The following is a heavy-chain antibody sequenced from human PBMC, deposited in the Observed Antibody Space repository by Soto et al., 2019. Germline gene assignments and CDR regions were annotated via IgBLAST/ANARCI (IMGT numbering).Heavy chain of an antibody. CDR1: GFPFWTDS. Sequence: EVKLLESGGGLVQPGGSMRLSCAASGFPFWTDSMSWVRQAPRKGLEWVSGISGSGTATYYTDSVRGRFTVSRDNSKHTLYLQMNSLRAEDTAVYYCARRLDYDILTGTIDYWGQGTLVTVSS. J-gene: IGHJ4*02. CDR3: ARRLDYDILTGTIDY. V-gene: IGHV3-23*01. D-gene: IGHD3-9*01. CDR2: ISGSGTAT.